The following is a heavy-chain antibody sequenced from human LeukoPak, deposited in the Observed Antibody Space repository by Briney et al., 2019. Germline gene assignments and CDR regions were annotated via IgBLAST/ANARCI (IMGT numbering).Heavy chain of an antibody. CDR1: GFTFNSFW. CDR3: ARGGSGSGYHYYYYYMDV. J-gene: IGHJ6*03. D-gene: IGHD3-22*01. Sequence: GGSLRLSCVASGFTFNSFWMYWVRQLPGKGLLWVARIKSDGIRTSHADSVQGRFTISRDNANNTLYLQMNSLRVEDTAVYYCARGGSGSGYHYYYYYMDVWGKGTTVTISS. V-gene: IGHV3-74*01. CDR2: IKSDGIRT.